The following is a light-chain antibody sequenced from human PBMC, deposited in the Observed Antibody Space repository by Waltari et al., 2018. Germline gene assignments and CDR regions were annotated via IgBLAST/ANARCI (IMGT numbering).Light chain of an antibody. CDR3: QQLNSYPPT. CDR1: QGISSV. J-gene: IGKJ4*01. V-gene: IGKV1-9*01. Sequence: QLTQSPSSLSASVGDRVTITCRASQGISSVLAWYQQKAGKAPKLLIYAASTVQSGVPSRFRGSGSGTDFTLTISSLQPEDFATYYCQQLNSYPPTFGGGTKVEIK. CDR2: AAS.